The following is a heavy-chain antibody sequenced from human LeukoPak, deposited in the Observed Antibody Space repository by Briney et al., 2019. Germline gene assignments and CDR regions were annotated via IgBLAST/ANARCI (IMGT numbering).Heavy chain of an antibody. CDR2: MKQDGSEK. V-gene: IGHV3-7*01. D-gene: IGHD3-10*01. Sequence: GGSLRLSCAASGFTFSSYWMSWVRQAPGKGLEWVANMKQDGSEKYYVDSVKGRFTISRDNAKNSLYLQMNSLRAEDTAVYYCAREVTGSVGLDFDYWGQGTLVTVSS. CDR3: AREVTGSVGLDFDY. J-gene: IGHJ4*02. CDR1: GFTFSSYW.